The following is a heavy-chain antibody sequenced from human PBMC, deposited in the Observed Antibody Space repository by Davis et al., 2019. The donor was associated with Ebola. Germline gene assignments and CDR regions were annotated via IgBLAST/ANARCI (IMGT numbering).Heavy chain of an antibody. CDR3: ARVPYGDYIDY. V-gene: IGHV4-61*08. Sequence: SETLSLTCTVSGGSISSGDYYWSWIRQPPGKGLEWIGYIYYSGSTKYNPSLKSRVTISVDRSKNQFSLKLSSVTAADTAVYYCARVPYGDYIDYWGQGTLVTVSS. CDR1: GGSISSGDYY. D-gene: IGHD4-17*01. J-gene: IGHJ4*02. CDR2: IYYSGST.